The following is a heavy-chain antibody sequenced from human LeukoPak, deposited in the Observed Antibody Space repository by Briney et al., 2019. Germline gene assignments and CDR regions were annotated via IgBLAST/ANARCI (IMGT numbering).Heavy chain of an antibody. D-gene: IGHD2-15*01. CDR2: IKEDGSEK. Sequence: GGSLRLSCAASGFIFSSYWMSWVRQAPGKGLEWVANIKEDGSEKDYVDSVKGRFTISRDNAKNSLYLQMNSLRAEDTAVYYCARDVIARNYYYYMDVWGRGTTVTVSS. CDR1: GFIFSSYW. J-gene: IGHJ6*03. CDR3: ARDVIARNYYYYMDV. V-gene: IGHV3-7*01.